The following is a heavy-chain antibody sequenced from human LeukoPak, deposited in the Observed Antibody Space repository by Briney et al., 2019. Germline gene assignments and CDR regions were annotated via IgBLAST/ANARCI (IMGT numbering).Heavy chain of an antibody. V-gene: IGHV3-23*01. CDR3: AKGEAAGYYYYGMDV. CDR2: ISGSGGST. CDR1: GFTFSTSW. Sequence: GGSLRLSCAASGFTFSTSWMTWVRQAPGKGLEWVSAISGSGGSTYYADSVKGRFTISRDNSKNTLYLQMNSLRAEDTAVYYCAKGEAAGYYYYGMDVWGQGTTVTVSS. J-gene: IGHJ6*02.